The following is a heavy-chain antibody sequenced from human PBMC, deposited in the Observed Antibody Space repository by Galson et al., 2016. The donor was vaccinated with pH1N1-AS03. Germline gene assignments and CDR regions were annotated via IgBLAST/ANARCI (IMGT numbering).Heavy chain of an antibody. CDR1: GDSIRSDTYA. CDR3: ARAGCGARSTTGCYASGLGRRSYMDV. V-gene: IGHV4-61*02. J-gene: IGHJ6*04. Sequence: TLSLTCAVSGDSIRSDTYAWSWIRQPAEKGLEWVGRVYPGLSSNYNPSLRGRVTISVDTSTNQFSLKLRSVTAADTAVYYCARAGCGARSTTGCYASGLGRRSYMDVWGKGTTVTVSS. D-gene: IGHD2-2*01. CDR2: VYPGLSS.